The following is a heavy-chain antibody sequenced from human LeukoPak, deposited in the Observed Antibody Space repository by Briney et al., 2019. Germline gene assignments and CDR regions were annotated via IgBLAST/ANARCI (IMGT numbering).Heavy chain of an antibody. J-gene: IGHJ4*02. CDR1: GGSFSGYY. D-gene: IGHD3-16*01. CDR2: INHSGST. Sequence: SETLSLTCAVYGGSFSGYYWSWIRQPPGKGLEWIGEINHSGSTNYNPSLKSRVTISVDTSKNQFSLKLSSVTAADTAVYYCARDDGYWGQGTLVTVSS. V-gene: IGHV4-34*01. CDR3: ARDDGY.